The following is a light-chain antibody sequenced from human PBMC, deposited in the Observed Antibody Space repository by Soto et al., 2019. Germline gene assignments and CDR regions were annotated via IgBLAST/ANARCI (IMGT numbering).Light chain of an antibody. Sequence: QSVLTQPRSVSGSPGQSVSISCTGTSSDVGRYSYVSWYQQHPGKAPKLMIYDVSERPSGVPDRFSGSKSGNTASLTISGLQAEDEADYYCQSSDNSLPGLVIFGGGTKVTVL. CDR2: DVS. V-gene: IGLV2-11*01. CDR1: SSDVGRYSY. CDR3: QSSDNSLPGLVI. J-gene: IGLJ2*01.